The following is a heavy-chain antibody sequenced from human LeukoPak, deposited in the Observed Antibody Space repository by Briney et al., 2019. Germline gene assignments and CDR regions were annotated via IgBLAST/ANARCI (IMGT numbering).Heavy chain of an antibody. Sequence: SETLSLTCTVSGGSISSYYWSWIRQPPGKGLEWIGYIYYSGSTNYNPSLKSRVTISVDTSKNQFSLKLSSVTAADTAVYYCARDRDDYGGNSGNNWFDPWGQGTLVTVSS. V-gene: IGHV4-59*01. CDR3: ARDRDDYGGNSGNNWFDP. J-gene: IGHJ5*02. CDR1: GGSISSYY. CDR2: IYYSGST. D-gene: IGHD4-23*01.